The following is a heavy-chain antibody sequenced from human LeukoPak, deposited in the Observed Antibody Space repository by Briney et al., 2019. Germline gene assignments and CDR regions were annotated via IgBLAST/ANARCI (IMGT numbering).Heavy chain of an antibody. J-gene: IGHJ4*02. D-gene: IGHD3-9*01. CDR2: IWYDGSNK. Sequence: GGSLRLSCAASGFTFSSYGMHWVRQAPGKGLEWVAVIWYDGSNKYYADSVKGRFTISRDNSKNTLYLQMNSLRAEDTAVYYCAGELSGPYDILTGHFDYWGQGTLVTVSS. CDR1: GFTFSSYG. V-gene: IGHV3-33*01. CDR3: AGELSGPYDILTGHFDY.